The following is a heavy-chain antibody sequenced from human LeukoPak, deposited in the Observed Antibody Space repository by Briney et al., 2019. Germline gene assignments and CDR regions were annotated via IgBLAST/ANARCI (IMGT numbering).Heavy chain of an antibody. D-gene: IGHD3-10*01. CDR3: ARDRGSRTGFMVREAYDY. Sequence: GGSLRLSCAASGFTFSDYWIHWVRQAPGKGLVWVSRINTDGSITNYADSVKGRFSISRDNAKNTLYLQMSSLRAEDTAVYYCARDRGSRTGFMVREAYDYWGQGTLVTVSS. J-gene: IGHJ4*02. CDR1: GFTFSDYW. V-gene: IGHV3-74*01. CDR2: INTDGSIT.